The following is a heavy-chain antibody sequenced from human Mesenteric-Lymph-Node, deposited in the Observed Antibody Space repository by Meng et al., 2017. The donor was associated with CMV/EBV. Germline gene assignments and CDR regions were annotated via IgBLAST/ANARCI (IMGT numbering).Heavy chain of an antibody. D-gene: IGHD3-16*01. CDR2: IYSGGST. J-gene: IGHJ3*02. CDR1: GGSVSSNF. Sequence: GSLRLSCTVSGGSVSSNFMSWVRQAPGKGLEWVSLIYSGGSTYYADSVKDRFTISRDNSKNTLYLQMNSLRVEDTAVYYCAREDFGAFDIWGQGAMVTVSS. CDR3: AREDFGAFDI. V-gene: IGHV3-53*01.